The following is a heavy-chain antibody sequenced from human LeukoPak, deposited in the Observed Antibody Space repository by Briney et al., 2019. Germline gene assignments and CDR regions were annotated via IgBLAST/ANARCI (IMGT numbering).Heavy chain of an antibody. V-gene: IGHV1-46*01. CDR1: GYTFTTYY. J-gene: IGHJ4*02. CDR3: ARDYGDHYFDY. D-gene: IGHD4-17*01. Sequence: ASVKVSCKASGYTFTTYYVHWVRQAPRQGLEWMGIIYPSDGGTYYSQKFHGRVTMTRDMSTSTVYMELSSLRSEDTAVYYCARDYGDHYFDYWGQGTLVTVSS. CDR2: IYPSDGGT.